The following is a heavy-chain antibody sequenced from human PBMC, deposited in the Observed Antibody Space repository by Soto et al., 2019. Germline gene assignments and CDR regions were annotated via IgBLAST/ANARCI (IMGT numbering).Heavy chain of an antibody. CDR3: ARDRSGSSGYYGMDL. CDR1: GFTVSSNY. D-gene: IGHD3-10*01. J-gene: IGHJ6*02. Sequence: PGGSLRLSCAASGFTVSSNYMSWVRQAPGKGLEWVSLIYSGGSTYHVDSVKGRFTISRDNSKNMLYLQMNSLRAEDTAVYCCARDRSGSSGYYGMDLWGQGTTVTVSS. V-gene: IGHV3-53*01. CDR2: IYSGGST.